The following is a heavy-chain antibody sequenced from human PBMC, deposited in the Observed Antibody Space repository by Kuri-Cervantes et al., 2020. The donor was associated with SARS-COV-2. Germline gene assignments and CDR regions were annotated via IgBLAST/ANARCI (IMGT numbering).Heavy chain of an antibody. J-gene: IGHJ5*02. CDR1: GGTFSSYA. CDR3: ARGGDGCMNWFDP. V-gene: IGHV1-69*13. Sequence: SVKVSCKASGGTFSSYAISWVRQAPGQGLEWMGGIIPIFGTANYAQKFQGRVTITADESTSTAYMELSSLRSEDTAVYYCARGGDGCMNWFDPWGQGTLVTVSS. D-gene: IGHD5-24*01. CDR2: IIPIFGTA.